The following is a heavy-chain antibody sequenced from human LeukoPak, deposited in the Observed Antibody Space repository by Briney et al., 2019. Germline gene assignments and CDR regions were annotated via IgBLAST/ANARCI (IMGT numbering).Heavy chain of an antibody. D-gene: IGHD1-7*01. CDR1: GFIFSHYG. CDR2: ITSRSTT. V-gene: IGHV3-23*01. J-gene: IGHJ4*02. Sequence: GGTLRLSCAASGFIFSHYGMNWVRQAPGKGLEWVSGITSRSTTCYADSVKGRFTISRDNSKNTLYLQMNSLRAEDTAGYYCAKDRVVYNWNYAYYFDDWGQGTLVTVSS. CDR3: AKDRVVYNWNYAYYFDD.